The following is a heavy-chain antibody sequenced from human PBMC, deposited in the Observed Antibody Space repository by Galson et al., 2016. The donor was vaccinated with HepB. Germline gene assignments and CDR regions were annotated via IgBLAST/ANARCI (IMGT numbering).Heavy chain of an antibody. CDR3: ARDKYSYGSGSFNWFFDL. V-gene: IGHV3-30*04. CDR2: VSYDEKTE. D-gene: IGHD3-10*01. Sequence: SLRLSCAVSGFTFSHHPMHWVRQAPGKGLEWVAHVSYDEKTENYADSVKGRFTISRDNSKDTLYLQMNSLRPEDSALYFCARDKYSYGSGSFNWFFDLWGRGTLASVSS. J-gene: IGHJ2*01. CDR1: GFTFSHHP.